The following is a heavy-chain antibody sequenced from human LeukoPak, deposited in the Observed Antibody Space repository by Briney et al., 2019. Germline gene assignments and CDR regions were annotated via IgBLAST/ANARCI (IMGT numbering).Heavy chain of an antibody. CDR3: ARLYSSGWYYFDY. Sequence: SETLSLTCTVSGYSISSGYYWSWIRQPPGKGLEWIGEINHSGSTNYNPSLKSRVTISVDTSKNQFSLKLSSVTAADTAVYYCARLYSSGWYYFDYWGQGTLVTVSS. CDR1: GYSISSGYY. D-gene: IGHD6-19*01. CDR2: INHSGST. V-gene: IGHV4-38-2*02. J-gene: IGHJ4*02.